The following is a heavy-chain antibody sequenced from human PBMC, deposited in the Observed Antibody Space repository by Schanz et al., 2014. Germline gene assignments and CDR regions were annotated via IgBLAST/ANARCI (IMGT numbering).Heavy chain of an antibody. CDR2: IYTSGRT. D-gene: IGHD1-26*01. J-gene: IGHJ4*02. Sequence: QVQLQESGPGLVKPSETLSLTCTVSGGSISTYYWSWIRQPAGKGLEWIGRIYTSGRTNYNPSLKSRATMSVSTSKNQFTRRRSAVTAADTAVYYCARYTGAYFDYWGQGTLVTVSS. V-gene: IGHV4-4*07. CDR1: GGSISTYY. CDR3: ARYTGAYFDY.